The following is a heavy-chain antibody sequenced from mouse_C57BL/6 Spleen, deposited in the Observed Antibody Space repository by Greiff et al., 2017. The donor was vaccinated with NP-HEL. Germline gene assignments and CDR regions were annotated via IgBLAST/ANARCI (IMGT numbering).Heavy chain of an antibody. J-gene: IGHJ2*01. D-gene: IGHD1-1*01. CDR1: GYSITSGYY. V-gene: IGHV3-6*01. CDR2: ISYDGSN. CDR3: ARGRYEGYYFDY. Sequence: EVQLQESGPGLVKPSQSLSLTCSVTGYSITSGYYWNWIRQFPGNKLEWMGYISYDGSNNYNPSLKNRISITRDTSKNQFFLKLNSVTTEDTATYYCARGRYEGYYFDYWGQGTTLTVSS.